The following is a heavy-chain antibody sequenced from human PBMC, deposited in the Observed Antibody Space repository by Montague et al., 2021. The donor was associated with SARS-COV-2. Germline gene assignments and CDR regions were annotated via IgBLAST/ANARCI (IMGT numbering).Heavy chain of an antibody. CDR1: TEAFNGYY. D-gene: IGHD2-15*01. J-gene: IGHJ4*02. CDR3: ARRALGYCSGGSCYSGFDY. V-gene: IGHV4-59*08. CDR2: IYYSGST. Sequence: SETLSLTCAVYTEAFNGYYWTWIRQSPGKGLEWIGYIYYSGSTNYNPSLKSRVTISVDTSKNQFSLKLSSVTAADTAVYYCARRALGYCSGGSCYSGFDYWGQGTLVTVSS.